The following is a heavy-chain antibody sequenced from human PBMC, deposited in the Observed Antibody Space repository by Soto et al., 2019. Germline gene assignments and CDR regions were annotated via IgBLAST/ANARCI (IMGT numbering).Heavy chain of an antibody. CDR1: GFTFSSYE. Sequence: GGSLRLSCAASGFTFSSYEMNWVRQAPGKGLEWVSYISSSGSTIYYADSVKGRFTISRDNAKNSLYLQMNSLRAEDTAVYYCATPIIYYDSSGYSDYWGQGTLVTVSS. D-gene: IGHD3-22*01. CDR3: ATPIIYYDSSGYSDY. V-gene: IGHV3-48*03. CDR2: ISSSGSTI. J-gene: IGHJ4*02.